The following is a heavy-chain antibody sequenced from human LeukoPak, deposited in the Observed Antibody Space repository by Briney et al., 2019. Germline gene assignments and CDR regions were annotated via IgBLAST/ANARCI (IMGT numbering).Heavy chain of an antibody. V-gene: IGHV1-69*05. Sequence: SVKVSCKASGGTFSSYAISWVRQAPGQGLEWMGRIIPIFGTANYAQKFQGRVTITTDESTSTAYMELSSLRSEDTAVYYCAPTDIVVVGGRPRDWGQGTLVTVSS. D-gene: IGHD2-21*01. CDR3: APTDIVVVGGRPRD. J-gene: IGHJ4*02. CDR1: GGTFSSYA. CDR2: IIPIFGTA.